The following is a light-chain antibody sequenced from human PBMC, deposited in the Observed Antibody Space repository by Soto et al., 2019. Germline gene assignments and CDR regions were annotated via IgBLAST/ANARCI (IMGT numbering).Light chain of an antibody. J-gene: IGLJ1*01. CDR3: SSYTSSSTRV. CDR2: DVS. CDR1: SSDVGGYNY. V-gene: IGLV2-14*03. Sequence: QSVLTQPASVSGSPGQSITISCTGTSSDVGGYNYVSWYQHHPGKAPKLMIYDVSDRPSGVSNRFSASKSGNTASLTISGLQAEDEADYYCSSYTSSSTRVFGTGTKVTVL.